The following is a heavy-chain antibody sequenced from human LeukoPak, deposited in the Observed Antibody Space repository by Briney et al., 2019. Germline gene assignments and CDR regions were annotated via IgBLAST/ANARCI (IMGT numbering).Heavy chain of an antibody. CDR1: GGPFSGYY. J-gene: IGHJ4*02. CDR2: INHSGST. V-gene: IGHV4-34*01. CDR3: ARAPTREGGVALFDY. Sequence: SETLSLTCAVYGGPFSGYYWSWLRQPPGKGLEWIGEINHSGSTNYNPSLKSRVTISVDTSKNQFSLKLSSVTAADTAVYYCARAPTREGGVALFDYWGQGTLVTVSS. D-gene: IGHD3-16*01.